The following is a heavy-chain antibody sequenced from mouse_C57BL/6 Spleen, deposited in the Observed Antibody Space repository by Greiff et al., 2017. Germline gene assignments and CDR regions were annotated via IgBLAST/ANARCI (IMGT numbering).Heavy chain of an antibody. CDR3: ARDGYGNLFDY. V-gene: IGHV5-4*01. CDR2: ISDGGSYT. Sequence: EVKVVESGGGLVKPGGSLKLSCAASGFTFSSYAMSWVRQTPEKRLEWVATISDGGSYTYYPDNVKGRFTISRDNAKNNLYLQMSHLKSEDTAMYYCARDGYGNLFDYWGQGTTLTVSS. CDR1: GFTFSSYA. J-gene: IGHJ2*01. D-gene: IGHD2-1*01.